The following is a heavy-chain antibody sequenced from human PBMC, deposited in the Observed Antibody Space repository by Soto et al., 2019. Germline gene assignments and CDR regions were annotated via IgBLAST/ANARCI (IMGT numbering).Heavy chain of an antibody. Sequence: GGSLRLSCAASVFTFSTSVISWVRQAPGKGLQWVSSISVSGDRTYYADSVKGRFTVSRDNSKNTLYLDMNTVTADDTALYYCTWSLVARDAFDEWGQGTMVT. CDR2: ISVSGDRT. D-gene: IGHD5-12*01. J-gene: IGHJ3*01. V-gene: IGHV3-23*01. CDR1: VFTFSTSV. CDR3: TWSLVARDAFDE.